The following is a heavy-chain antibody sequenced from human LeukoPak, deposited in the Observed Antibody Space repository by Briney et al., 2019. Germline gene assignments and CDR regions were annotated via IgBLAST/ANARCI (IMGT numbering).Heavy chain of an antibody. Sequence: PSETLSLTCTVSGGSISSRNYYWGWIRQPPGKGLEWIGYIYSSGSTYYNPSLMSRVTISVDTSKSQFSLKLSSVTAADTAVYYCARLGGSGDTFDIWGQGTVVAVSS. CDR1: GGSISSRNYY. CDR2: IYSSGST. V-gene: IGHV4-39*01. CDR3: ARLGGSGDTFDI. D-gene: IGHD3-10*01. J-gene: IGHJ3*02.